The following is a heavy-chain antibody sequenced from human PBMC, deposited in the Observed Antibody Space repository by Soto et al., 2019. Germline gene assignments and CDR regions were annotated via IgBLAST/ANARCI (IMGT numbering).Heavy chain of an antibody. CDR3: ARYSGSYWHYLDF. CDR1: GYSLARHG. J-gene: IGHJ4*02. V-gene: IGHV5-51*01. Sequence: PGERLKISCKGSGYSLARHGVAWVRQMPEKGLEWIGTIYPGDSDTKYSSAFRGHVTISADTSVSTAYLQWRSLEATDSAIYYCARYSGSYWHYLDFWGQGTLVTVSS. D-gene: IGHD1-26*01. CDR2: IYPGDSDT.